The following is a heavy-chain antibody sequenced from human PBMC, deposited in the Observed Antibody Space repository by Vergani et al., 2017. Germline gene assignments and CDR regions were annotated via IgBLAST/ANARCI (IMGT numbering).Heavy chain of an antibody. CDR1: GVSISSSRYS. CDR2: IDYSGRT. Sequence: QLQLQESGPGLVKPSETLSLTCTVSGVSISSSRYSWGWVRQSPGKGLEWLGTIDYSGRTSYNPSLKSQVTISADTSRNQFTLNLSSVTAADTAMYYCVRLDYSVVVTAEGPLFVLWGRGALLTVSS. CDR3: VRLDYSVVVTAEGPLFVL. J-gene: IGHJ2*01. D-gene: IGHD2-21*02. V-gene: IGHV4-39*01.